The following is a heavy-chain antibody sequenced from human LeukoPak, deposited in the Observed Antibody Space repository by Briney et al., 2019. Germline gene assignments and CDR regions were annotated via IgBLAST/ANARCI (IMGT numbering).Heavy chain of an antibody. J-gene: IGHJ4*02. CDR2: IYYSGNT. CDR3: ASEGSYYYDSSGYFDY. V-gene: IGHV4-59*08. CDR1: GGSIDSDY. Sequence: SETLSLTCNVSGGSIDSDYWNWMRQSPGKGLEWIGYIYYSGNTNYNPSLKSRVTMSVDTSKKQFSLKLNSVTAADTAVYYCASEGSYYYDSSGYFDYWGQGTLVTVSS. D-gene: IGHD3-22*01.